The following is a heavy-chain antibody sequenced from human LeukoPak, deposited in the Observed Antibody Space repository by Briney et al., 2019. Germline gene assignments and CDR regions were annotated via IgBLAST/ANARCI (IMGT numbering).Heavy chain of an antibody. J-gene: IGHJ4*02. D-gene: IGHD1-26*01. Sequence: RGSLRLSCEASGFTFSNYWMGWVRQAPGKGLEWVALIKEDGSDKYYVDSVKGRFTISRDNAKNSLYLQMNSLRAEDTAVYYCARVATTGHLEDFDYWGQGTLVTVSS. CDR3: ARVATTGHLEDFDY. CDR1: GFTFSNYW. CDR2: IKEDGSDK. V-gene: IGHV3-7*01.